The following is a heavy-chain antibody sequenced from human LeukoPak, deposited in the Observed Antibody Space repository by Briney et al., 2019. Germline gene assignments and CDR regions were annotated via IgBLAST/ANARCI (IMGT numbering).Heavy chain of an antibody. J-gene: IGHJ5*02. CDR2: INPSTGGT. CDR3: ARQYCGGDCYNP. V-gene: IGHV1-2*02. Sequence: LQWMGWINPSTGGTKYAENFQGRVTMTRDTSITTAYMELSRLTSDDTGVYYCARQYCGGDCYNPWGQGTLVIVAS. D-gene: IGHD2-21*02.